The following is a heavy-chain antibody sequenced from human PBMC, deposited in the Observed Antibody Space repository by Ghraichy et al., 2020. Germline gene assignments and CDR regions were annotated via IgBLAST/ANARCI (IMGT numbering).Heavy chain of an antibody. CDR3: ASLGPGY. CDR2: INQDGSEK. Sequence: SCVGSESTFSNYWTSWDRQAPGKGLEWVANINQDGSEKHYVDSVEGRFTISRDNAENSLYLQMNSLRAEDSAVYYCASLGPGYWGQGTQVTVS. J-gene: IGHJ4*02. CDR1: ESTFSNYW. D-gene: IGHD3-16*01. V-gene: IGHV3-7*01.